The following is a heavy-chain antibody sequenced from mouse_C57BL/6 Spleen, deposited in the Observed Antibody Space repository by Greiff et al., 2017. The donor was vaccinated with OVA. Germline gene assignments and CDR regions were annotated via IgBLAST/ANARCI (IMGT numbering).Heavy chain of an antibody. CDR1: GFTFSSYG. CDR2: ISSGGSYT. V-gene: IGHV5-6*01. D-gene: IGHD2-14*01. CDR3: ARHLIGGYFDY. J-gene: IGHJ2*01. Sequence: EVQLVESGGDLVKPGGSLKLSCAASGFTFSSYGMSWVRQTPDKRLEWVATISSGGSYTYYPASVKGRFTISRDNAKNTLYLQMSSLKSEDTAMYYCARHLIGGYFDYWGQGTTLTVAS.